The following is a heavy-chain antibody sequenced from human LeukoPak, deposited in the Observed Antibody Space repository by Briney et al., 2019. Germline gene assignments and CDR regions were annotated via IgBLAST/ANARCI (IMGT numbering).Heavy chain of an antibody. V-gene: IGHV1-18*01. CDR1: GYTFTSYG. D-gene: IGHD3-10*01. Sequence: ASVKVSCKASGYTFTSYGISWVRQAPGQGLEWMGWISAYNGNTNYAQKLQGRVTMTTDTSTSTAYMELRSLRSDDTAVYYRARRSYGSGSPDYWGQGALVTVSS. J-gene: IGHJ4*02. CDR3: ARRSYGSGSPDY. CDR2: ISAYNGNT.